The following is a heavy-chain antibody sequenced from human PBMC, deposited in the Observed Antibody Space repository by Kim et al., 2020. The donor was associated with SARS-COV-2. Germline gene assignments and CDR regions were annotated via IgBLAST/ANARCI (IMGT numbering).Heavy chain of an antibody. CDR2: ITGSGGST. Sequence: GGSLRLSCGGSAFTFSSYAMSWVRQAPGKGLEWVSSITGSGGSTYYADSVKGRFTISRDNSKKTLYLQMNSLRAEDTAVYYCAKAGSVSGTPDPFDYWGQGTLVTVSS. J-gene: IGHJ4*02. CDR3: AKAGSVSGTPDPFDY. D-gene: IGHD1-20*01. V-gene: IGHV3-23*01. CDR1: AFTFSSYA.